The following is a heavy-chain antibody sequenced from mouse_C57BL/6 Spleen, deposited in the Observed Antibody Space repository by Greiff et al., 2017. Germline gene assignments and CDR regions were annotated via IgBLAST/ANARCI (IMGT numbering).Heavy chain of an antibody. J-gene: IGHJ3*01. CDR1: GYTFTSYW. CDR2: IDPSDSYT. CDR3: ARRITTVVAKAY. V-gene: IGHV1-50*01. D-gene: IGHD1-1*01. Sequence: QVQLQQSGAELVKPGASVKLSCKASGYTFTSYWMQWVKQRPGQGLEWIGEIDPSDSYTNYNQKFKGKATLTVDTPSSTAYMQLSSLTSEDSAVYYCARRITTVVAKAYWGQGTLVTVSA.